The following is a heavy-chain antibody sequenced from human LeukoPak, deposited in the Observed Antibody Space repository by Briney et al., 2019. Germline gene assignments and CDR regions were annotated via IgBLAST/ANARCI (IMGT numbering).Heavy chain of an antibody. CDR1: GFTVSSNY. V-gene: IGHV3-53*01. D-gene: IGHD3-10*01. J-gene: IGHJ6*03. CDR2: TYSGGST. CDR3: ARVLSGRGSLYSYYYYMDV. Sequence: GGSLRLSCAASGFTVSSNYMSWVRQAPGKGLEWVSVTYSGGSTYYADSVKGRFTISRDNSENTLYLQMNSLRAEDTAVYYCARVLSGRGSLYSYYYYMDVWGKGTTVTISS.